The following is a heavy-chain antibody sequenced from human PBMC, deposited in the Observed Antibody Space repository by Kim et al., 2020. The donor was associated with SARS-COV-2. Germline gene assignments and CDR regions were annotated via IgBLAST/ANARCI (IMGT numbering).Heavy chain of an antibody. J-gene: IGHJ5*02. V-gene: IGHV4-59*01. CDR2: IYYSGST. CDR3: ARGGYDSSGSPFLFDP. CDR1: GGSISSYY. D-gene: IGHD3-22*01. Sequence: SETLSLTCTVSGGSISSYYWSWIRQPPGKGLEWIGYIYYSGSTNYNPSLKSRVTISVDTSKNQFSLKLSSVTAADTAVYYCARGGYDSSGSPFLFDPWGQGTLVTVSS.